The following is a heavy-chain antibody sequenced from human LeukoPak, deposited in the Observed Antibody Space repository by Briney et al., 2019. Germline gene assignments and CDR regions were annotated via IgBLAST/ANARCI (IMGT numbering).Heavy chain of an antibody. D-gene: IGHD3-22*01. CDR3: ARSTQVVITGDNWLDP. CDR2: IYTSGST. V-gene: IGHV4-4*09. J-gene: IGHJ5*02. Sequence: SETLSLTCTVSGGSISSYYWSWIRQPPGKGLEWIGYIYTSGSTNYNPSLKSRVTISVDTSKNQFSLKLSSVTAADTAVYYCARSTQVVITGDNWLDPWGQGTLVTVSS. CDR1: GGSISSYY.